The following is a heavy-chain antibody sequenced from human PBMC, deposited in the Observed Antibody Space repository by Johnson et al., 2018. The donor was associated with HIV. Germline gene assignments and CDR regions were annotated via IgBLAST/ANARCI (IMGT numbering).Heavy chain of an antibody. J-gene: IGHJ3*02. CDR3: AKIGQWRERLDAFDI. D-gene: IGHD6-19*01. CDR1: GITFNNAW. Sequence: QVQLVESGGGLVKPGGSLTLSCAASGITFNNAWMSWVRQAPGKRLEWVAVIWFDGSNKYYADSMKGRFTISRDNSKNTLYLQMSSLRPEDTAVYYCAKIGQWRERLDAFDIWGQGTMVTVSS. CDR2: IWFDGSNK. V-gene: IGHV3-33*08.